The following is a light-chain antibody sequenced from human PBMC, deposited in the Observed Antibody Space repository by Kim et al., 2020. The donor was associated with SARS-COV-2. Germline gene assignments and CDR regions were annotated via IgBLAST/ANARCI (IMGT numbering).Light chain of an antibody. CDR1: KLGDAY. V-gene: IGLV3-1*01. CDR3: QAWDSSIGV. CDR2: QDF. J-gene: IGLJ2*01. Sequence: SYELTQPPSVSVSPGQTASIACSGDKLGDAYASWYQQKPGQSPVLVIYQDFKRPSGIPERFSGSHSGNTATLTISGTQEMDEADYHGQAWDSSIGVFGGGTQLTVL.